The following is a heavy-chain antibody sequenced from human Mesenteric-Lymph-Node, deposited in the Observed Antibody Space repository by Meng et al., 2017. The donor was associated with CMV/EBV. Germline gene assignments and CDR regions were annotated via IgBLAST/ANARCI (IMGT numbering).Heavy chain of an antibody. V-gene: IGHV3-23*01. D-gene: IGHD2-2*01. J-gene: IGHJ4*02. CDR1: GFTFSNYA. Sequence: GESLKISCASSGFTFSNYAMSWVRQPPGKGLEWVSGIISGGGTYYADSVKGRFTISRDTSKNTLYLQMNSLRAEDTAIYYCAKSREGSNGCNEIWGQGTLVTVSS. CDR3: AKSREGSNGCNEI. CDR2: IISGGGT.